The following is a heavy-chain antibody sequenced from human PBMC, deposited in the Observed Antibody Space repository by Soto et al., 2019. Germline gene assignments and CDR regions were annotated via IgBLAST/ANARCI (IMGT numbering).Heavy chain of an antibody. CDR2: IYYSGST. Sequence: SETLSLTCTVSGGSISSSSYYCGWIRQPPGKGLEWIGSIYYSGSTYYNPSLKSRVTISVDTSKNQFSLKLSSVTAADTAVYYCARLFRGWLVHPKDYWGQGTLVTVSS. V-gene: IGHV4-39*01. D-gene: IGHD6-19*01. J-gene: IGHJ4*02. CDR1: GGSISSSSYY. CDR3: ARLFRGWLVHPKDY.